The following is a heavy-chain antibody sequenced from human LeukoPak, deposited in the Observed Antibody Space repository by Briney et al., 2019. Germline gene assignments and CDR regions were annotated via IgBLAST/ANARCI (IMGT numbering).Heavy chain of an antibody. J-gene: IGHJ4*02. CDR2: IYYSGST. CDR3: ARVSGSYYYY. CDR1: GGSFSGYY. D-gene: IGHD1-26*01. V-gene: IGHV4-59*01. Sequence: SETLSLTCAVYGGSFSGYYWSWIRQPPGKGLEWIGYIYYSGSTNYNPSLKSRVTISVDTSKNQFSLKLSSVTAADTAVYYCARVSGSYYYYWGQGTLVTVSS.